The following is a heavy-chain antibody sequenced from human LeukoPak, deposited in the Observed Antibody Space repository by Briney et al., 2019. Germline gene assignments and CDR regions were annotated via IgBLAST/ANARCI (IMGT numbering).Heavy chain of an antibody. V-gene: IGHV1-2*02. CDR1: GYTFTASY. J-gene: IGHJ4*02. CDR3: ARDPAVAGTLEG. CDR2: INPNSGGT. D-gene: IGHD6-19*01. Sequence: ASVKVSCKASGYTFTASYMHWVRQAPGQGPEWMGWINPNSGGTRSAQKFQGRVTMTRDTSITTAYIELSRLTSDDTAVYYCARDPAVAGTLEGWGQGTLVTVSS.